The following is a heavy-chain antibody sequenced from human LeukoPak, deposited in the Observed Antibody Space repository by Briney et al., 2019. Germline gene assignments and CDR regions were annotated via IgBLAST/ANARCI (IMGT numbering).Heavy chain of an antibody. J-gene: IGHJ3*02. CDR3: VRPTVDAFDI. CDR2: IIPIFGTA. D-gene: IGHD6-6*01. CDR1: GGTFSSYA. V-gene: IGHV1-69*05. Sequence: ASVKVSCKASGGTFSSYAISWVRQAPGQGLEWMGGIIPIFGTANYAQKFQGRVTITTDESTSTAYMELSSLRSEDTAVYYCVRPTVDAFDIWGQGTMVTVSS.